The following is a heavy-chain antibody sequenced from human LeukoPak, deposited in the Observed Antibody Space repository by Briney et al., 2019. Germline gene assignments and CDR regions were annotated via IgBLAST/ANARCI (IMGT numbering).Heavy chain of an antibody. J-gene: IGHJ4*02. D-gene: IGHD3-16*01. CDR2: IYYSGST. Sequence: SETLSLTCTVSGGSISSSSYYWGWIRQPPGKGLEWIGSIYYSGSTYYNPSLKSRVTISVDTSKNQFSLKLSSVTAADTAVYYCARLRRRGYWGQGTLVTVSS. CDR1: GGSISSSSYY. CDR3: ARLRRRGY. V-gene: IGHV4-39*07.